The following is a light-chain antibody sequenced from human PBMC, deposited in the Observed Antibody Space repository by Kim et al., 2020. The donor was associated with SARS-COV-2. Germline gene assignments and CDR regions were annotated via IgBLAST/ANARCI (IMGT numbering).Light chain of an antibody. J-gene: IGLJ3*02. CDR1: TSNIGKNY. CDR3: AVWDDCVAGWV. V-gene: IGLV1-47*02. Sequence: QPVLTQPPSASGTPGQRVSISCSGITSNIGKNYVYWYQHFPGTPPKPLIYNNNHRPSGVPDRVSVSKSGTSASLAISRLRSEDEADYYCAVWDDCVAGWVFGGGTQLTVL. CDR2: NNN.